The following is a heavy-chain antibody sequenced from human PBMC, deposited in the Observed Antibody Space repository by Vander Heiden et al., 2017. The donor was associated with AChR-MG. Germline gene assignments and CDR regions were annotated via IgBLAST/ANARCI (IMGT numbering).Heavy chain of an antibody. Sequence: EVRLGESGGGFVQPGGSLRLSCAASGFTFSSHIITWVRPATGKGLEWISYISSSSTTIYYTDAVKGRFTISRDNAKNSLYLQMKSLRDEDTAVYYCARGAAAAFGFDPWGQGTLVTVSS. D-gene: IGHD6-25*01. CDR1: GFTFSSHI. CDR3: ARGAAAAFGFDP. CDR2: ISSSSTTI. V-gene: IGHV3-48*02. J-gene: IGHJ5*02.